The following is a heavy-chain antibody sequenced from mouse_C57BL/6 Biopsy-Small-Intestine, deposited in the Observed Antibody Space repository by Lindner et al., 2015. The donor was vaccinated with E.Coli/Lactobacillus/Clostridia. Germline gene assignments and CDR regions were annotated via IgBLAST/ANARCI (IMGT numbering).Heavy chain of an antibody. D-gene: IGHD1-1*01. J-gene: IGHJ2*01. V-gene: IGHV1-39*01. CDR3: ARHGNYFDY. CDR2: ITPNFGTT. Sequence: QEPGPELVKPGASVKISCKASGYSFTDYNINWVKQNNGKSLEWIGVITPNFGTTIYNQKFKGKATLTVDQSSSTAYMQLNSLTSEDSAVYYCARHGNYFDYWGQGTTLTVSS. CDR1: GYSFTDYN.